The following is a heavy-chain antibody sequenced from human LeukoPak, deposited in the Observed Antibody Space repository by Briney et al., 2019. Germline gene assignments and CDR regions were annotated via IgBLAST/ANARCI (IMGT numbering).Heavy chain of an antibody. CDR1: GFTVSNNY. J-gene: IGHJ3*02. D-gene: IGHD1-26*01. V-gene: IGHV3-53*01. CDR2: IYSSGST. CDR3: ARGGDIVGTSRSAFDI. Sequence: GGSLRLSCAASGFTVSNNYISWVRQAPGKGLEWVSLIYSSGSTDYADSMKGRFTISRDNSKNTLYLQMNSLRDEDTAVYYCARGGDIVGTSRSAFDIWGQGTMVTVSS.